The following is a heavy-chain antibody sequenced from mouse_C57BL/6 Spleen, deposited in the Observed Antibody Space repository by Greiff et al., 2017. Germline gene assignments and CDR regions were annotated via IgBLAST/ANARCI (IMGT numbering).Heavy chain of an antibody. D-gene: IGHD4-1*01. CDR3: ARYAWDEDAMDY. V-gene: IGHV7-3*01. CDR2: IRNKANGYTT. Sequence: EVKVEESGGGLVQPGGSLSLSCAASGFTFTDYYMSWVRQPPGKALEWLGFIRNKANGYTTESSASVKGRFTISRDNSQSILYLQMNALRAEDSATYYCARYAWDEDAMDYWGQGTSVTVSS. J-gene: IGHJ4*01. CDR1: GFTFTDYY.